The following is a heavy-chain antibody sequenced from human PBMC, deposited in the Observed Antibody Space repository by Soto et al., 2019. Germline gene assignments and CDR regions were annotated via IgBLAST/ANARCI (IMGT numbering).Heavy chain of an antibody. CDR2: ISYDRSNK. Sequence: GGSLRLSCAASGFTFSSYGMHWVRQAPGKGLEWVAVISYDRSNKYYADSVKGRFTISRDNAKNSLYLQMNSLRDEDTAVYYCARDGIVATIYWGQGTLVTVSS. J-gene: IGHJ4*02. D-gene: IGHD5-12*01. CDR1: GFTFSSYG. V-gene: IGHV3-30*03. CDR3: ARDGIVATIY.